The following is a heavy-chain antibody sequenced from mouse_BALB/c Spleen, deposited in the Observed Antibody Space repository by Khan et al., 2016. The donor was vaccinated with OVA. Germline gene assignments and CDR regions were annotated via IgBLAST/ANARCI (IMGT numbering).Heavy chain of an antibody. D-gene: IGHD1-2*01. J-gene: IGHJ2*01. CDR2: ISYSGST. CDR1: GYSITSGYG. Sequence: EVQLQESGPGLLTPSQSLSLTCTVTGYSITSGYGWNWIRQFPGNKLEWMGYISYSGSTNYNPSLKSRISITRDTSKNQFFLQLNSVTTEDTATYYCARTARIKYWGQGTTLTVSS. V-gene: IGHV3-2*02. CDR3: ARTARIKY.